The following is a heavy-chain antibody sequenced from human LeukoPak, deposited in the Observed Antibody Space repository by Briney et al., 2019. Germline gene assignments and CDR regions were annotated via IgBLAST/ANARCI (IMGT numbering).Heavy chain of an antibody. CDR3: ARGPVDTAMATHFDY. CDR2: INPNSCGT. D-gene: IGHD5-18*01. J-gene: IGHJ4*02. Sequence: ASVKVSRKASGYTFTGYYMHWVRQGPGQGLEWMGWINPNSCGTNYAQKFQGRVTMTRDTSISTAYMELSRLRSDDTAVYYCARGPVDTAMATHFDYWGQGTLVTVSS. CDR1: GYTFTGYY. V-gene: IGHV1-2*02.